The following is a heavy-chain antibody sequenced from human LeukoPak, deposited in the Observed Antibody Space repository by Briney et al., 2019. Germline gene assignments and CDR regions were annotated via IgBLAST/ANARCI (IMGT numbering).Heavy chain of an antibody. Sequence: GESLKISCKGSGYSFTSYWIGWVRQMPGKGLEWMGIIYPGDSDTRYSPSFQGQVTISADKSISTAYLQWSSLKASDTAMYYRASPGIALYDAFDIWGQGTMVTVSS. J-gene: IGHJ3*02. CDR2: IYPGDSDT. D-gene: IGHD6-13*01. CDR3: ASPGIALYDAFDI. V-gene: IGHV5-51*01. CDR1: GYSFTSYW.